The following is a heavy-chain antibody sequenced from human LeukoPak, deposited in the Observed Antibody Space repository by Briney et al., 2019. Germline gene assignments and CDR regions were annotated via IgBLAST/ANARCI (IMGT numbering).Heavy chain of an antibody. J-gene: IGHJ3*02. V-gene: IGHV1-2*02. D-gene: IGHD3-22*01. CDR1: GYTFTSYG. Sequence: ASVKVSCKASGYTFTSYGISWVRQAPGQGLEWMGWINPNSGGTNYAQKFQGRVTMIRDTSITTAYMELRRLRSDDTAVYYCARGGDFYDSSGYSDDAFDIWGQGTMVTVAS. CDR2: INPNSGGT. CDR3: ARGGDFYDSSGYSDDAFDI.